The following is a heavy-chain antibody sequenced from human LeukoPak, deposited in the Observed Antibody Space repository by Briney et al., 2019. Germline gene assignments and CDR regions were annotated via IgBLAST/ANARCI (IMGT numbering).Heavy chain of an antibody. CDR2: ISAYNGNT. D-gene: IGHD1-26*01. CDR1: GYTFTSYG. Sequence: ASVKVSCKASGYTFTSYGISWVRQAPGQGLEWMGWISAYNGNTNYTQKLQGRVTMTTDTSTSTAYMELRSLRSDDTAVYYCARDRAVVGATLAGYWGQGTLVTVSS. J-gene: IGHJ4*02. CDR3: ARDRAVVGATLAGY. V-gene: IGHV1-18*01.